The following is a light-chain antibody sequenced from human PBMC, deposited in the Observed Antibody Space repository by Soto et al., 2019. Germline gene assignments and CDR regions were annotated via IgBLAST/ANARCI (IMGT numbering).Light chain of an antibody. J-gene: IGLJ1*01. CDR1: ISNIWANYD. Sequence: SVLSPPPSVSGAPGQRFPISCTGSISNIWANYDVHWYQHRPGTAPKLLIFGNTNRPSGVPDRFSGSKYGNSASLAITGLQAEDEGDYYCQSYDSTLSARYVFGTGTKVTVL. CDR2: GNT. V-gene: IGLV1-40*01. CDR3: QSYDSTLSARYV.